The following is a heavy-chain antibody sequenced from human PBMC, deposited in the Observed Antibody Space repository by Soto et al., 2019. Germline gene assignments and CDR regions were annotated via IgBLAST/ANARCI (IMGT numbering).Heavy chain of an antibody. CDR3: VRGTTVETGHY. J-gene: IGHJ4*02. CDR1: GYTFTSYG. Sequence: QVQLVQSGAEVKKPGASVKVSCKASGYTFTSYGISWVRQAPGQGLEWMGWISAYNGNTNYAQKLQGRVTMTTDTYTSTALIEMRSLRYDDTAVDYCVRGTTVETGHYLGQGTLVTVSS. CDR2: ISAYNGNT. V-gene: IGHV1-18*01. D-gene: IGHD4-17*01.